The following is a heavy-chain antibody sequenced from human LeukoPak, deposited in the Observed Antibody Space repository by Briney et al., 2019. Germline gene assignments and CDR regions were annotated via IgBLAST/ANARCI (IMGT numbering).Heavy chain of an antibody. CDR3: ARVGPYCSGGSCYDY. J-gene: IGHJ4*02. CDR1: GFTFSTYD. V-gene: IGHV3-74*01. CDR2: INSDGSST. Sequence: GGSLRLSCAASGFTFSTYDMNWVRQAPGKGLVWVSRINSDGSSTSYADSVKGRFTISRDNAKNTLYLQMNSLRAEDTAMYYCARVGPYCSGGSCYDYWGQGTLVTVSS. D-gene: IGHD2-15*01.